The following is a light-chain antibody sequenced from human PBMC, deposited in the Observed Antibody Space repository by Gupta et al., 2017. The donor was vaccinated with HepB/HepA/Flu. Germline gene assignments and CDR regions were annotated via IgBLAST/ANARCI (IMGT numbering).Light chain of an antibody. CDR2: AAT. CDR1: RVISSF. V-gene: IGKV1-39*01. J-gene: IGKJ2*01. Sequence: DIQMTQSPSSLSASIGDRVTITCRASRVISSFLNWYQQKPGEAPRLLIYAATNFQSGVPGRFKGGGSGTEFTLTISSLQPEDFATYYCQQSYNMPYTFGQGTKLEFK. CDR3: QQSYNMPYT.